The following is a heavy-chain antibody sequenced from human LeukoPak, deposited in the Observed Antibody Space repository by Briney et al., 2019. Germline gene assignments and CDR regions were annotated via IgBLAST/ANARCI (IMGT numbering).Heavy chain of an antibody. J-gene: IGHJ3*02. CDR1: GGTFSSYA. CDR2: IIPIFGTA. D-gene: IGHD4-23*01. CDR3: ARQHGGNSLPLDAFDI. Sequence: ASVKVSCKASGGTFSSYAISWVRQAPGRGLEWMGGIIPIFGTANYAQKFQGRITITADESTSTAYMELSSLRSEDTAVYYCARQHGGNSLPLDAFDIWGQGTMVTDSS. V-gene: IGHV1-69*13.